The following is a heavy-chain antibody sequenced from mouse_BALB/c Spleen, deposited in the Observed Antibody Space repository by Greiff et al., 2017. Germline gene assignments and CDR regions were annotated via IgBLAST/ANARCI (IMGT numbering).Heavy chain of an antibody. CDR3: ARANYYGSSYWYFDV. V-gene: IGHV2-9*02. D-gene: IGHD1-1*01. CDR2: IWAGGST. Sequence: VKLMESGPGLVAPSQSLSITCTVSGFSLTSYGVHWVRQPPGKGLEWLGVIWAGGSTNYNSALMSRLSISKDNSKSQVFLKMNSLQTDDTAMYYCARANYYGSSYWYFDVWGAGTRSPSPQ. CDR1: GFSLTSYG. J-gene: IGHJ1*01.